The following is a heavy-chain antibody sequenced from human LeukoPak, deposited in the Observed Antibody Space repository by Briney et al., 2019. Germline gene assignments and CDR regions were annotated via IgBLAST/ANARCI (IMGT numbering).Heavy chain of an antibody. V-gene: IGHV3-30*04. CDR1: GFTFSSYA. Sequence: GRSLRLSCAASGFTFSSYAMHWVRQAPGKGLEWVAVISYDGSNKYYADSVKGRFTISRDNSKNTLYLQMNSLRAEDTAVYYCARVFWGASYYFDYWGQGTLVTVSS. CDR2: ISYDGSNK. J-gene: IGHJ4*02. D-gene: IGHD3-16*01. CDR3: ARVFWGASYYFDY.